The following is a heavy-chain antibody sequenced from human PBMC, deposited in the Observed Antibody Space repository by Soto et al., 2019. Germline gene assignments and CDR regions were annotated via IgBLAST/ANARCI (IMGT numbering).Heavy chain of an antibody. CDR2: ISGSGGST. CDR1: GFTFSSYA. D-gene: IGHD4-17*01. V-gene: IGHV3-23*01. J-gene: IGHJ4*02. Sequence: EVQLLESGGGLVQPGGSLRLSCAASGFTFSSYAMSWVRQAPGEGLEWVSAISGSGGSTYYADSVKGRFTISRDNSKNTLYLQMNSLRAEDTAVYYCAKDPGDYGYYFDYWGQGTLVTVSS. CDR3: AKDPGDYGYYFDY.